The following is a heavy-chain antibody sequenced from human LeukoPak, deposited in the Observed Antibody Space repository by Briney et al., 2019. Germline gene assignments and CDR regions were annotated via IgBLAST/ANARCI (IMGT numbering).Heavy chain of an antibody. J-gene: IGHJ4*02. D-gene: IGHD2-2*01. CDR2: IYWNDDR. V-gene: IGHV2-5*01. CDR1: GFSLSTSGVG. Sequence: ESRPTLVKPTQTLTLTCTFSGFSLSTSGVGVGWIRQPPGKALEWLALIYWNDDRRYSPSLNNRLTITKDTSKNQVVLTLTNMDPVDTATYYCAHSPYCYSTSCYYDSWGQGTLVTVSS. CDR3: AHSPYCYSTSCYYDS.